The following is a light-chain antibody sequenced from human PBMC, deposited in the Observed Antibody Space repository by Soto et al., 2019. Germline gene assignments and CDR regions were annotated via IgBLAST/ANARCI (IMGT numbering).Light chain of an antibody. V-gene: IGLV2-14*01. J-gene: IGLJ1*01. CDR1: SSDVGAYKY. CDR3: SSYSSSSTLFV. CDR2: EVS. Sequence: QSALTQPACVSGSAGQSITISCTGTSSDVGAYKYVSWYQQHPGKAPKVMIYEVSNRPSGVSNRFSGSKSGNTASLTISGLQAEDEADYFCSSYSSSSTLFVFGTGTKVTVL.